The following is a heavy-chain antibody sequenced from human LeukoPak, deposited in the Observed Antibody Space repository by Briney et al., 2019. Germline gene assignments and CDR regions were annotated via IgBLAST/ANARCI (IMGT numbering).Heavy chain of an antibody. V-gene: IGHV3-9*01. D-gene: IGHD6-19*01. J-gene: IGHJ6*03. CDR2: ISWNSGSI. CDR3: ARDEGSGWIDYYYYMDV. Sequence: GGSLRLSCAASGFTFDDYAMHWVRQAPGKGLEWVSGISWNSGSIGYADSVKGRFTISRDNAKNSLYLQMNSLRAEDTAVYYCARDEGSGWIDYYYYMDVWGKGTTVTVSS. CDR1: GFTFDDYA.